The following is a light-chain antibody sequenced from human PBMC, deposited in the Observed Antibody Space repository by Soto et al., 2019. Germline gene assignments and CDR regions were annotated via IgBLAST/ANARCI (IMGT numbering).Light chain of an antibody. Sequence: IVLTQSPGTLSLSTGERATLNCRASQSISTSSLAWYRQKPGQAPRLLIYGAFNRATGIPARFSGSGSGTEFTLTISSLQSEDFAVYYCQQYNNWPPWTFGQGTKVDIK. CDR2: GAF. V-gene: IGKV3D-15*01. CDR3: QQYNNWPPWT. CDR1: QSISTS. J-gene: IGKJ1*01.